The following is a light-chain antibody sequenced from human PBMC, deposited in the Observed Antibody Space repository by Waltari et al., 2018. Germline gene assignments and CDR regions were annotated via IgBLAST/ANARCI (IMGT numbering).Light chain of an antibody. CDR1: SSNIGRNP. Sequence: QSVLTQPPSASGTPGQRVTISCSGSSSNIGRNPVNWYQQLPGTAPKLLIHSNNQRPSAVPDRFSVSKSGTSASLAISGLQSEDEADYYCATWDASLTGWVFGGVTQLTVL. CDR3: ATWDASLTGWV. CDR2: SNN. J-gene: IGLJ2*01. V-gene: IGLV1-44*01.